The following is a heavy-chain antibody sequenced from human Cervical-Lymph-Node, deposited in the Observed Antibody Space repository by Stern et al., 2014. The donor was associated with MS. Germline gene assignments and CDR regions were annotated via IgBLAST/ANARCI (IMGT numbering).Heavy chain of an antibody. D-gene: IGHD2-2*01. Sequence: QVQLVQSGAEVKKPGASVRVSCKASGYTFSSYNINWVRQAPGLGLEWMGWMNPKSGNTGSEQKFQGSVTLPTNTSPKTAYMELSSLRPEDTAVYYCARGHCSSDNCFDYYGLDVWGQGTAVTVSS. CDR3: ARGHCSSDNCFDYYGLDV. CDR1: GYTFSSYN. CDR2: MNPKSGNT. J-gene: IGHJ6*02. V-gene: IGHV1-8*01.